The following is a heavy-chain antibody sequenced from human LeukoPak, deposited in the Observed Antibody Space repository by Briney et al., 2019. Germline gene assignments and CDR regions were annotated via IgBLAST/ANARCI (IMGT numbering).Heavy chain of an antibody. CDR2: IYYSGGT. Sequence: TSETLSLTCTVSGGSISSSSSYWGWIRQPPGKGLEWIGNIYYSGGTDYNPSLKSRVTISVDTSKNQFSLRLSSVTAADTAVYYCARFSHYGDYFDYWGQGTLVTVSS. CDR1: GGSISSSSSY. CDR3: ARFSHYGDYFDY. V-gene: IGHV4-39*01. D-gene: IGHD4-17*01. J-gene: IGHJ4*02.